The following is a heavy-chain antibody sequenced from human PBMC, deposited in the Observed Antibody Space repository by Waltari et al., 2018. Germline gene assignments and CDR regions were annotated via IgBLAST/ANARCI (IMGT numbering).Heavy chain of an antibody. D-gene: IGHD1-26*01. CDR1: GFTFSSYA. J-gene: IGHJ3*02. CDR3: ARDEPVGAFDI. V-gene: IGHV3-30-3*01. Sequence: QVQLVESGGGVVQPGRSLRLSCAASGFTFSSYAMHWVRQAPGQGRGWVAVRSYDGSNKYYADSVKGRFTISRDNSKNTLYLQMNSLRAEDTAVYYCARDEPVGAFDIWGQGTMVTVSS. CDR2: RSYDGSNK.